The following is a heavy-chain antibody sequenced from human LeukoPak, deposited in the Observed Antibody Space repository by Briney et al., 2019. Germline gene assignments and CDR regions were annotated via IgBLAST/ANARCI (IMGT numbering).Heavy chain of an antibody. J-gene: IGHJ4*02. D-gene: IGHD2-2*01. CDR1: GYTFTVYY. Sequence: GASVNVSFTASGYTFTVYYMHWVRQAPGQGLEWMGRINPNSGGTNYAQKFQGRVTMTRDTSISTAYMELSRLRSDDTAVYYCARDSYCSSTSCYPGGYWGQGTLVTVSS. CDR3: ARDSYCSSTSCYPGGY. V-gene: IGHV1-2*06. CDR2: INPNSGGT.